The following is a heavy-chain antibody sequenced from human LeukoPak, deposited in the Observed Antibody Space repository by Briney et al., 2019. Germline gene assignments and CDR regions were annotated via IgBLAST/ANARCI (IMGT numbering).Heavy chain of an antibody. V-gene: IGHV3-74*01. D-gene: IGHD5-24*01. J-gene: IGHJ4*02. Sequence: GSLRLSCAASGFTFSPAWMHWVRQAPGKGLEWVSRINNDGSYINYADSVKGRFTISRDNAKNTLSLQMNSLRAEDTAVYFCARDGSAYNFDYWGQGVLVTVSS. CDR3: ARDGSAYNFDY. CDR2: INNDGSYI. CDR1: GFTFSPAW.